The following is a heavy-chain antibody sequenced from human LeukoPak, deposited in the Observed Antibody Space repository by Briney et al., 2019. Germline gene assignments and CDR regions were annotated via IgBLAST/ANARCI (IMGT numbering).Heavy chain of an antibody. CDR3: ARDKGYITMRPRHALDI. CDR1: GFTFSSYW. Sequence: PGGSLRLSCAASGFTFSSYWMHWVRQAPGKGLVWVSRINSDGSSTSYADSVKGRFTISRDNAKNTLYLQMNSLRAEDTAVYYCARDKGYITMRPRHALDIWGQGTMVTVSS. V-gene: IGHV3-74*01. D-gene: IGHD3-10*01. J-gene: IGHJ3*02. CDR2: INSDGSST.